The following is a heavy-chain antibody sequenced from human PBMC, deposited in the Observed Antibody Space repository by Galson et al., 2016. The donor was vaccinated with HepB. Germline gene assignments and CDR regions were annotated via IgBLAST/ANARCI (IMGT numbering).Heavy chain of an antibody. J-gene: IGHJ5*02. CDR1: GGSIDNSGYY. D-gene: IGHD3-10*01. Sequence: LSLTCSVSGGSIDNSGYYWGWIRQPPGKGLEWIGRIYSSGSTFYNPSLKSRLTISVDTSNNQFSLRRSSVTAADTAVYYFARLANHGSGSYFWFAPWGQGTLVTVSS. V-gene: IGHV4-39*01. CDR2: IYSSGST. CDR3: ARLANHGSGSYFWFAP.